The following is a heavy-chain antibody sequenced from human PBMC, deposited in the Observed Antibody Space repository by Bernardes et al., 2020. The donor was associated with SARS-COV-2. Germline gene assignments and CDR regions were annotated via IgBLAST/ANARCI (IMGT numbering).Heavy chain of an antibody. J-gene: IGHJ4*02. V-gene: IGHV3-9*01. CDR2: ISWNSGSI. CDR1: GFTFDDYA. CDR3: ATSWGYYDSSGYYDY. Sequence: GGSLRLSCAASGFTFDDYAMHWVRQAPGKGLEWVSGISWNSGSIGYADSVKGRFTISRDNAKNSLYLQMNSLRAEDTALYYCATSWGYYDSSGYYDYWGQGTLVTVSS. D-gene: IGHD3-22*01.